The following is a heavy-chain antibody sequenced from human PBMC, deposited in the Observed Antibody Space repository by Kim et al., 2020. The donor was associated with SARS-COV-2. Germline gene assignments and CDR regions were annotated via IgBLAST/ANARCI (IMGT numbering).Heavy chain of an antibody. Sequence: YDAESVKGRFTISRDNAKNTLYLQMSSLRAEDTAVYYCVRVRGAYGNFDYWGQGTLVTVSS. CDR3: VRVRGAYGNFDY. J-gene: IGHJ4*02. V-gene: IGHV3-64D*06. D-gene: IGHD3-10*01.